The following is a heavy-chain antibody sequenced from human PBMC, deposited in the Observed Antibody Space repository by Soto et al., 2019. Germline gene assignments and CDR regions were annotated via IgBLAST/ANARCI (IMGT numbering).Heavy chain of an antibody. CDR1: GLSLNNGRLG. CDR2: IFSNDEK. V-gene: IGHV2-26*01. Sequence: SGPKLVNPTETLTLTCTVSGLSLNNGRLGVSWIRQPPGKALEWLAHIFSNDEKSYSTSLKSRLTISKDTSRSQVVLTMTNMDPVDTATYYCARSIAVAGNFDDWGPGTLVTVSS. D-gene: IGHD6-19*01. J-gene: IGHJ4*02. CDR3: ARSIAVAGNFDD.